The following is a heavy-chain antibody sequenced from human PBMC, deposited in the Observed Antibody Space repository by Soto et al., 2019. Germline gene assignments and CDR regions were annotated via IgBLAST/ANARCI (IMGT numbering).Heavy chain of an antibody. V-gene: IGHV1-69*13. CDR2: IIPIFGTA. Sequence: GASVKVSCKASGGTFSSYAISWVRQAPGQGLEWMGGIIPIFGTANYAQKFQGRVTITADESTSTAYMELSSLRSEDTAVYYCARDKYYDSSGFRSFDYWGQGTLVTVSS. CDR3: ARDKYYDSSGFRSFDY. J-gene: IGHJ4*02. D-gene: IGHD3-22*01. CDR1: GGTFSSYA.